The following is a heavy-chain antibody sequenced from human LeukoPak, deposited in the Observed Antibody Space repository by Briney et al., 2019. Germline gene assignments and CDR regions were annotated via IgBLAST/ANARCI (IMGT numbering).Heavy chain of an antibody. D-gene: IGHD2-2*01. V-gene: IGHV4-34*01. CDR1: GGSFSGYY. Sequence: PSETLSLTCAVYGGSFSGYYWSWIRQPPGKGLEWIGEINHSGSTNYNPSLKSRVTISVDTSKNQFSLKLSSVTAADTAVYYCARLVVPAASNYYHMDVWGKGTTVTVSS. J-gene: IGHJ6*03. CDR3: ARLVVPAASNYYHMDV. CDR2: INHSGST.